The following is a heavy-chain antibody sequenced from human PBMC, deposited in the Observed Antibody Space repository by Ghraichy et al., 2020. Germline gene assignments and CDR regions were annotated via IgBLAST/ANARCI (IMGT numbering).Heavy chain of an antibody. CDR3: ARGRGYSSSFDP. V-gene: IGHV4-39*02. Sequence: GSLRLSCTVSGASMSSSTTYYWGWIRQPPGKGLEWIGSIYDSGRTHYNSPLNSRVIISVDKSMNQITLHLTSVTAADSALYFCARGRGYSSSFDPWGPGTLVLVSS. CDR1: GASMSSSTTYY. CDR2: IYDSGRT. J-gene: IGHJ5*02. D-gene: IGHD5-18*01.